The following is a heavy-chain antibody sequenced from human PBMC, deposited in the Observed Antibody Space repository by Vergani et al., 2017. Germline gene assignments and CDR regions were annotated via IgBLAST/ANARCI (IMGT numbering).Heavy chain of an antibody. CDR1: GDSISSRDNS. CDR3: ARDKFSSYFDS. CDR2: IYHGGST. D-gene: IGHD2-2*01. Sequence: QVKLQESGPGLVKPSETLSLTCTVSGDSISSRDNSWSWIRQPPGKGLEWIGFIYHGGSTSYNPSLKSRVTISIDRSKNQLSLKVTSVTAADTAVYYCARDKFSSYFDSWGQGSLVTVSS. V-gene: IGHV4-30-2*01. J-gene: IGHJ4*02.